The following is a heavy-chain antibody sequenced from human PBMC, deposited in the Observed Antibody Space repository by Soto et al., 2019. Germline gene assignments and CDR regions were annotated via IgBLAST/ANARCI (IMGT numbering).Heavy chain of an antibody. CDR3: TTGLSNGYYNFDY. CDR1: GFTFSNAG. J-gene: IGHJ4*02. D-gene: IGHD3-22*01. V-gene: IGHV3-15*01. Sequence: GGSLRLSSAASGFTFSNAGMSWVRQAPGKGLEWVGRIKGEADGGTTDYAAPVKGRITISRDHSKDTLYLQMNSLKTEDTAVYYCTTGLSNGYYNFDYWGQGTPVTVSS. CDR2: IKGEADGGTT.